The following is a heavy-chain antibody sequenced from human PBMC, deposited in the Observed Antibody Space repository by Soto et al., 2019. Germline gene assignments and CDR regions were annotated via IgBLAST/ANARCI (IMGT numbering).Heavy chain of an antibody. Sequence: QITLKESGPTLVKPTQTLTLTCTFSGFSLSTSGVGVGWIRQPPGKALEWLALIYWDDDKRYTPSLKSRLTHAQDTSKNQVVLTMNNMEPVGTAKYYLSHRFSSYGGGGSVVVVAATGFDYWGQGTLVTVSS. D-gene: IGHD2-15*01. CDR1: GFSLSTSGVG. CDR2: IYWDDDK. V-gene: IGHV2-5*02. CDR3: SHRFSSYGGGGSVVVVAATGFDY. J-gene: IGHJ4*02.